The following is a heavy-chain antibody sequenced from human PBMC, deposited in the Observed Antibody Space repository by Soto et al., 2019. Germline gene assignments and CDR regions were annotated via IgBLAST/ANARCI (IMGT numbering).Heavy chain of an antibody. D-gene: IGHD6-6*01. CDR3: ARDSSSSPYYYYGMDV. J-gene: IGHJ6*02. Sequence: WGSLRLSCAASGFTFSSYWMSWVRQAPGKGLEWVANIKQDGSEKYYVDSVKGRFTISRDNAKNSLYLQMNSLRAEDTAVYYCARDSSSSPYYYYGMDVWGQGTTVTVSS. V-gene: IGHV3-7*01. CDR2: IKQDGSEK. CDR1: GFTFSSYW.